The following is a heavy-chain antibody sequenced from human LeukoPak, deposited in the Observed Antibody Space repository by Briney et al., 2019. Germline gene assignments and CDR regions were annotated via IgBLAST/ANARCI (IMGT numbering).Heavy chain of an antibody. D-gene: IGHD3-3*01. CDR3: ARDIGVLGDY. V-gene: IGHV1-18*01. CDR1: GGTFSSYA. Sequence: ASVKVSCKASGGTFSSYAISWVRQAPGQGLEWMGWISAYNGNTNYAQKLQGRVTMTTDTSTSTAYMELRSLRSDDTAVYYCARDIGVLGDYWGQGTLVTVSS. CDR2: ISAYNGNT. J-gene: IGHJ4*02.